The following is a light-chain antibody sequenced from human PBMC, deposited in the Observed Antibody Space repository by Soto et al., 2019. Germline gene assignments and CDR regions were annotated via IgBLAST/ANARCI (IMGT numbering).Light chain of an antibody. CDR2: EVT. CDR1: SSDVGGYNL. V-gene: IGLV2-23*02. J-gene: IGLJ2*01. CDR3: SSYAGSSSVI. Sequence: QSVLTQPASVSGSPGQSITISCTGTSSDVGGYNLVSWYQQHPGQAPKLIIYEVTKRPSGVSTRFSGSKSGNTASLTISGLQAEDEADYYCSSYAGSSSVIFGGGTKLTVL.